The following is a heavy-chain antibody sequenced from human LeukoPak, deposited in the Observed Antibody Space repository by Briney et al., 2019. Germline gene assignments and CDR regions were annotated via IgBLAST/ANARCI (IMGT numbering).Heavy chain of an antibody. V-gene: IGHV4-61*02. Sequence: SETLSLTCTVSGGSISSGSYYWSWIRQPAGKGLEWIGRIYTSGSTNYNPSLKSRVTISVDTSKNQFSLKLSSVTAADTAVYYCAREMTPHYDFWSGYYTSPLGAFDIWGQGTMVTVSS. D-gene: IGHD3-3*01. CDR2: IYTSGST. CDR3: AREMTPHYDFWSGYYTSPLGAFDI. CDR1: GGSISSGSYY. J-gene: IGHJ3*02.